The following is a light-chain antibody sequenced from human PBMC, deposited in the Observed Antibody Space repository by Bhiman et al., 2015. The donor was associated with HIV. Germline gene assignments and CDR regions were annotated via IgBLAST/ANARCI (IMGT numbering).Light chain of an antibody. CDR3: CSYRGIYTSYV. J-gene: IGLJ1*01. V-gene: IGLV2-11*01. Sequence: QSALTQPPSASGSPGQSVTISCTGTSSDVGGYNYVSWYQQHPGKAPKLMIYDVSKRPSGVPDRFSGSKSGNTASLTISGLQAEDEAHYYCCSYRGIYTSYVFGTGTKVTVL. CDR2: DVS. CDR1: SSDVGGYNY.